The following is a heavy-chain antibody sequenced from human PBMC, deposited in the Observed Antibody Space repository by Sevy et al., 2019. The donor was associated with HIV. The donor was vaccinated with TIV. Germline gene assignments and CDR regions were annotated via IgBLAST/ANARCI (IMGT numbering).Heavy chain of an antibody. V-gene: IGHV3-23*01. Sequence: GGSLRLSCAASGFTFSTYTMSWVRQAPGKGLEWVSAISGSAGSTYYADLVQGRFTISIDKSKNTLYLQMNSLRAEDTAVYYCAKGDRTFYGLDVWGQGTTVTVSS. CDR2: ISGSAGST. J-gene: IGHJ6*02. CDR1: GFTFSTYT. D-gene: IGHD2-15*01. CDR3: AKGDRTFYGLDV.